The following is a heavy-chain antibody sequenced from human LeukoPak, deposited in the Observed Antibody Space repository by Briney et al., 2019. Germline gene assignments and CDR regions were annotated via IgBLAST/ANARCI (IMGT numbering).Heavy chain of an antibody. V-gene: IGHV4-59*01. CDR1: GGSISSYY. J-gene: IGHJ6*03. CDR2: IYYSGST. CDR3: ARSVEGYCRGGSCYSYSYYMDV. Sequence: SETLSLTCAVSGGSISSYYWSWVRQPPGKGLEWIGYIYYSGSTNYNPSLKSRVTISVDTSKNQFSLKLSSVTAADTAVYYCARSVEGYCRGGSCYSYSYYMDVWGKGTTVTVSS. D-gene: IGHD2-15*01.